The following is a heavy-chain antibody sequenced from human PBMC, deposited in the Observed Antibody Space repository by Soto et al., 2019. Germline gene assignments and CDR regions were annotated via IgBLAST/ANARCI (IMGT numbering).Heavy chain of an antibody. CDR1: GFTFSSHS. D-gene: IGHD6-25*01. V-gene: IGHV3-21*01. CDR3: ARLDRGSLDY. J-gene: IGHJ4*02. Sequence: EVQLVESGGGLVKPGGSLRLSCAASGFTFSSHSMNWVRQAPGKGLEWVSSISSSSSYIYYADSVKGRFTISRDNAKNLVYLQMNSLRAEDTAVYYCARLDRGSLDYWGRGTLVTVFS. CDR2: ISSSSSYI.